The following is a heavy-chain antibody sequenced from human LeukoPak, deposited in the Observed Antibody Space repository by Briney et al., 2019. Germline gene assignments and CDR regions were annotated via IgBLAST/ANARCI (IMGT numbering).Heavy chain of an antibody. CDR3: ARQRRGYSYGRFDY. V-gene: IGHV4-34*01. CDR2: INHSGST. Sequence: SETLSLTCAVYGGSFSGYYWSWIRQPPGKGLEWIGEINHSGSTNYNPSLKSRVTISVDTSKNQFSLKLSSVTAADTAVYYCARQRRGYSYGRFDYWGQGTLVTVSS. J-gene: IGHJ4*02. CDR1: GGSFSGYY. D-gene: IGHD5-18*01.